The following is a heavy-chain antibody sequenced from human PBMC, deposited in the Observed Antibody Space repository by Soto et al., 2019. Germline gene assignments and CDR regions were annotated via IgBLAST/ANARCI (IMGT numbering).Heavy chain of an antibody. V-gene: IGHV3-7*01. J-gene: IGHJ4*02. CDR3: ATGVYHFDH. CDR2: INQDGSEK. D-gene: IGHD3-10*01. Sequence: EVHLVEAGGGLVQPGGSLRLSCAASGFTFSNYWMSWVRQAPEKGLEWVANINQDGSEKYHMESGKGRFTISGDNAKNSLYLQMSSLRAEDTAVYYCATGVYHFDHWGQGTLVTVSS. CDR1: GFTFSNYW.